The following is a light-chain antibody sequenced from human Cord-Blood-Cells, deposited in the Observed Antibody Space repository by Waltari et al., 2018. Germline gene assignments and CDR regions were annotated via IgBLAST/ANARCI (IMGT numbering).Light chain of an antibody. V-gene: IGLV2-23*01. CDR2: EAS. CDR3: CSYAGSYV. J-gene: IGLJ1*01. Sequence: HSALTQPASVSGSPGQAITISCTGTSSDVGGYNLGSWYQQHPGKAPKLMIYEASKRPSGVSNRFSGSKSGNTASLTISGLQAEDEADYYCCSYAGSYVFGTGTKVTVL. CDR1: SSDVGGYNL.